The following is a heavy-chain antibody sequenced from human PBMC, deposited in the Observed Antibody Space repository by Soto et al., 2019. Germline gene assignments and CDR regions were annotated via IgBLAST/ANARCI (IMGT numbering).Heavy chain of an antibody. CDR2: ISSSSSVI. CDR3: ARDLSWGSNWYYYMDV. D-gene: IGHD7-27*01. Sequence: EVQLVESGGGLVQPGGPLRLSCATSGFIPIACAMNWVRQAPGKGREWVSYISSSSSVIDYADSVKGRFTVSRDNARNSLYLQMNSLRAEDTAVYYCARDLSWGSNWYYYMDVWGKGTTVTVSS. CDR1: GFIPIACA. J-gene: IGHJ6*03. V-gene: IGHV3-48*01.